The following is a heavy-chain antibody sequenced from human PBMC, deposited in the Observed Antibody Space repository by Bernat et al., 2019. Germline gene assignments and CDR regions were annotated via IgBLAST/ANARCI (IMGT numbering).Heavy chain of an antibody. J-gene: IGHJ3*02. CDR2: IRYDGSNK. V-gene: IGHV3-30*02. Sequence: VQLVESGGGLVKPGGSLRLSCAASGFTFSSYGMHWVRQAPGKGLEWVAFIRYDGSNKYYADSVKGRFTISRDNSKDTLYLQMNSLRAEDTAVYYCAKELRAADAFDIWGQGTMVTVSS. D-gene: IGHD3-16*01. CDR3: AKELRAADAFDI. CDR1: GFTFSSYG.